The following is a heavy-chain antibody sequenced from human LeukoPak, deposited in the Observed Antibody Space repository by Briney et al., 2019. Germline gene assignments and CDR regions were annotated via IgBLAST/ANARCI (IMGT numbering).Heavy chain of an antibody. D-gene: IGHD5-18*01. J-gene: IGHJ6*03. CDR1: GGSISSYY. CDR3: AGGGQLWLRDYYYYYYMDV. CDR2: TYYSGST. Sequence: SETLSLTCTVSGGSISSYYWSWIRQPPGKGVEWIGYTYYSGSTNYNPSLKSRVTISVDTSKNQFSLKLSSVTAADTAVYYCAGGGQLWLRDYYYYYYMDVWGKGTTVTVSS. V-gene: IGHV4-59*01.